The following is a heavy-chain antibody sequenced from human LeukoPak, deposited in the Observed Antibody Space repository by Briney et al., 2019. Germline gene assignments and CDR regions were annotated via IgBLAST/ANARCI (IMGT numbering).Heavy chain of an antibody. V-gene: IGHV1-18*01. CDR2: ISVYNGNT. CDR1: GYTFTNYG. CDR3: ARDSSLIVRALDY. Sequence: ASVKVSCKASGYTFTNYGISWVRQAPGQGLEGMGWISVYNGNTNYAQKLQGRVTMTTDTSTTTAYMELRSLRSDDTAVYYCARDSSLIVRALDYWGQGTLVTVSS. D-gene: IGHD3-10*01. J-gene: IGHJ4*02.